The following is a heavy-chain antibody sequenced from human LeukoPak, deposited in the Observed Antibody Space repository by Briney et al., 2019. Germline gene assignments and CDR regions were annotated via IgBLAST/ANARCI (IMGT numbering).Heavy chain of an antibody. D-gene: IGHD4-17*01. CDR1: GFTFSGSA. Sequence: GGSLRLSCAASGFTFSGSAMHWVRQASGKGLEWVSRIRSKANSYATAYAASVKGRFTISRDDSKNTAYLQMNSLKTEDTAVYYCTRHPDYGDYVFDYWGQGTLVTVSS. CDR3: TRHPDYGDYVFDY. V-gene: IGHV3-73*01. CDR2: IRSKANSYAT. J-gene: IGHJ4*02.